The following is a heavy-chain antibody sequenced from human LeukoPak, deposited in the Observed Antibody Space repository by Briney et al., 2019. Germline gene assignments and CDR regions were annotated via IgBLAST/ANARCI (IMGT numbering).Heavy chain of an antibody. J-gene: IGHJ4*02. Sequence: PGRSLRLSCAASGFTFSSYAMHWVRQAPGKGLEWVAVISYDGSNKYYADSVKGRFTISRDNSKNTLYLQMNSLRAEDTAVYYCARGGGISDYWGQGTLVTVSS. CDR1: GFTFSSYA. CDR3: ARGGGISDY. CDR2: ISYDGSNK. D-gene: IGHD3-10*01. V-gene: IGHV3-30-3*01.